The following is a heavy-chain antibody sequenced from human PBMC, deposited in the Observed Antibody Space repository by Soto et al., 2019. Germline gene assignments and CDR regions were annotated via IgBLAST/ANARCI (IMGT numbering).Heavy chain of an antibody. J-gene: IGHJ4*02. CDR2: ISTYNGNT. CDR3: ARGPTDYYDNSANYFLDY. Sequence: QVQLVQSGAEVKKPGASVKVSCKASGYTFITYGVSWVRQAPGQGLDWLGWISTYNGNTRYAERLQGRVTMTTDTTRNTVYMELRNLRSDDTAVYYCARGPTDYYDNSANYFLDYWGQGTLVTVSS. V-gene: IGHV1-18*01. D-gene: IGHD3-22*01. CDR1: GYTFITYG.